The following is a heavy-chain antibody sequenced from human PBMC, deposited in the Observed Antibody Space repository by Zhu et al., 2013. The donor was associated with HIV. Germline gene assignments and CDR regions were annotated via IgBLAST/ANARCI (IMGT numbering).Heavy chain of an antibody. CDR1: GYTFTSYY. J-gene: IGHJ6*02. CDR2: INPSGGGT. V-gene: IGHV1-46*01. CDR3: GERCSYSSRRNGLLLRMDV. D-gene: IGHD6-13*01. Sequence: QVQLVQSGAEVKKPGASVKVSCKASGYTFTSYYMHWVRQAPGQGLEWMGIINPSGGGTTYAQKFQGRVTMTRDTSARTVYMELSSLRSEDTAVYYCGERCSYSSRRNGLLLRMDVWGQGPRSPSP.